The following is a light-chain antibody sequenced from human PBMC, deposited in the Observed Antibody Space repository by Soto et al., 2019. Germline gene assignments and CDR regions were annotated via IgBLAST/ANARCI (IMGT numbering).Light chain of an antibody. CDR3: QQRTRWPMT. V-gene: IGKV3-11*01. Sequence: ELVLTQSPGTLSLSPRERATLSCRASQNLHSFLNWYQQRPGQAPRPLIYDGSKRAAGVPDRISGDGSGTDYTLTISSLEPEDFAVYYCQQRTRWPMTFGQGTRLEIK. CDR2: DGS. J-gene: IGKJ5*01. CDR1: QNLHSF.